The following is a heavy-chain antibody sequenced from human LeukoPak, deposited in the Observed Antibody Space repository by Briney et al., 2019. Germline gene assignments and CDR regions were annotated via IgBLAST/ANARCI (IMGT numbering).Heavy chain of an antibody. CDR2: INHSGST. CDR3: ARVPPRGTYCSSTSCSPGY. V-gene: IGHV4-34*01. CDR1: GGSFSGYY. Sequence: SETLSLTCAVYGGSFSGYYWSWIRQPPGKGLEWIGEINHSGSTNYNPSLKSRVTISVDTSKNQFSLKLSSVTAADTAVYYCARVPPRGTYCSSTSCSPGYWGQGTLVTVSS. D-gene: IGHD2-2*01. J-gene: IGHJ4*02.